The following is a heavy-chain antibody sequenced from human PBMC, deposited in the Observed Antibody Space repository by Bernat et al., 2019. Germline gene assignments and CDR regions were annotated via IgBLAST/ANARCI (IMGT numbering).Heavy chain of an antibody. Sequence: EVQLVESGGGLVQPGGSLRLSCAASGFTFSSYWMHWVRQAPGKGLVWVSRINSDGSSTSYADSVKGRFTISRDNAKNTLYLQMNSLRAEDTAVYYCARGSSTADYWGQGTLVTVSSGKNGMDVWGQGTTVTVSS. CDR2: INSDGSST. CDR3: ARGSSTADYWGQGTLVTVSSGKNGMDV. D-gene: IGHD4-11*01. CDR1: GFTFSSYW. V-gene: IGHV3-74*01. J-gene: IGHJ6*02.